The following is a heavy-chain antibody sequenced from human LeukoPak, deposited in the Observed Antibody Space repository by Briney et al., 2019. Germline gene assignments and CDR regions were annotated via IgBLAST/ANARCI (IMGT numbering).Heavy chain of an antibody. CDR1: GFTFSSYA. Sequence: GGSLRLSCAASGFTFSSYAMSWVRQAPGKGLEWVSAISGSGGSTYYADSVKGRFTISRDNSRDTLYLQMNSLGAEDTAVYYCAKGYYDYVWGSYYFDYWGQGTLVTVSS. V-gene: IGHV3-23*01. J-gene: IGHJ4*02. CDR2: ISGSGGST. CDR3: AKGYYDYVWGSYYFDY. D-gene: IGHD3-16*01.